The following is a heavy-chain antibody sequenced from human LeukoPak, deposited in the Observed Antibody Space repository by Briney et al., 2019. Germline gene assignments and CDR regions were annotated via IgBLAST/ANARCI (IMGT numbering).Heavy chain of an antibody. Sequence: GGSLRLSCAASGFTFSSYAMSWVRQAPGKGLEWVSAISGSGGSTYYADSVKGRFTISRDNSKNTLYLQMNSLRAEDTAVYYCARDRISYGSGSSRWGQGTLVTVSS. CDR1: GFTFSSYA. CDR2: ISGSGGST. D-gene: IGHD3-10*01. CDR3: ARDRISYGSGSSR. J-gene: IGHJ4*02. V-gene: IGHV3-23*01.